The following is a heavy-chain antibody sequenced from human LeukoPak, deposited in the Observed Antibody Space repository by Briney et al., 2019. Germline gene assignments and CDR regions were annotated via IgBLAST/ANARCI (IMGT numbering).Heavy chain of an antibody. CDR3: ATRNADSFYFDY. J-gene: IGHJ4*02. CDR1: DDDIRMYSW. V-gene: IGHV4/OR15-8*02. D-gene: IGHD4-17*01. CDR2: MSRAGYS. Sequence: PSETLSLTCDVSDDDIRMYSWWSWVRQSPGKGLEWIGEMSRAGYSNFNPSLKSRATISIDTSGSAVSLTLRSVTAADTAVYFCATRNADSFYFDYWGRGTLVTVSS.